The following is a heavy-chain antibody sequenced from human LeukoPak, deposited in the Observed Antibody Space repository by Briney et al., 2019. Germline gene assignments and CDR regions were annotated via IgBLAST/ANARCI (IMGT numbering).Heavy chain of an antibody. CDR1: GFTFSSYW. D-gene: IGHD3-22*01. J-gene: IGHJ1*01. V-gene: IGHV3-74*01. CDR3: ARAPSEIGGYYPEYFRH. Sequence: GGSLRLSCAASGFTFSSYWMHWVRQAPGKGLMWVSRIKSDGKTNYADSVKGRFTISRDNAKNTVSLQMNSLRAEDTGVYYCARAPSEIGGYYPEYFRHWGQGTLVTVSS. CDR2: IKSDGKT.